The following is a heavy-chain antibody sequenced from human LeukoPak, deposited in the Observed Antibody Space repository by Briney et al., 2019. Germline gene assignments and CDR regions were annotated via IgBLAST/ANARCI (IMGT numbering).Heavy chain of an antibody. CDR1: SGSISSGDYY. CDR3: AGVGNGGYGGFDY. Sequence: SQTLSLTCTVSSGSISSGDYYWSWIRQPPGKGLEWIGYISSSGTTYYNPTLRSRITISVDSSKSQFSLNLSSVTASDTAVYYCAGVGNGGYGGFDYWGQGTLVTVSS. V-gene: IGHV4-30-4*01. D-gene: IGHD5-12*01. CDR2: ISSSGTT. J-gene: IGHJ4*02.